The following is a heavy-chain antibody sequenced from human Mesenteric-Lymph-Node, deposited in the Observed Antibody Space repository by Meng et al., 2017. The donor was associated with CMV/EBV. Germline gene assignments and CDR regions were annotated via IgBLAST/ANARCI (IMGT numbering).Heavy chain of an antibody. D-gene: IGHD3-22*01. CDR3: ASDGSQYYYDSSGYFMGGY. V-gene: IGHV4-61*01. CDR2: IYYSGST. J-gene: IGHJ4*02. CDR1: GGSVSSGSYY. Sequence: SETLSLTCTVSGGSVSSGSYYWSWIRQPPGKGLEWIGYIYYSGSTNYNPSLKSRVTISVDTSKNQFSLKLSSVTAADTAVYYCASDGSQYYYDSSGYFMGGYWGQGTLVTVSS.